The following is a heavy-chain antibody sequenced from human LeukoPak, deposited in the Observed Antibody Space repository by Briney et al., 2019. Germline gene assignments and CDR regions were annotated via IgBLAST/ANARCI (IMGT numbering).Heavy chain of an antibody. CDR3: ARMGIVVVPSLHDAFDI. Sequence: ASVKVSCKASGYTFIDYYMHWVRQAPGQGLEWMGWINPNSGDTDYAQKFQGRVTVTRDTSISTAYMELGRLRSDDTAVYYCARMGIVVVPSLHDAFDIWGQGTMVTVSS. V-gene: IGHV1-2*02. J-gene: IGHJ3*02. CDR2: INPNSGDT. D-gene: IGHD2-21*01. CDR1: GYTFIDYY.